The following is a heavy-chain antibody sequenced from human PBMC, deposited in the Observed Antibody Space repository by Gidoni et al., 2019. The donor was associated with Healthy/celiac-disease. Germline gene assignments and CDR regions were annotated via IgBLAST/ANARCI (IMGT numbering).Heavy chain of an antibody. J-gene: IGHJ4*02. CDR1: GFTFDDYA. D-gene: IGHD6-13*01. V-gene: IGHV3-9*01. CDR3: AKGAYSSSWIYFDY. Sequence: EVQLVESGGGLVQPGRSLRLSCAASGFTFDDYAMHWVRQAPGKGLEWVSGISWNSGSIGYADSVKGRFTISRDNAKNSLYLQMNSLRAEDTALYYCAKGAYSSSWIYFDYWGQGTLVTVSS. CDR2: ISWNSGSI.